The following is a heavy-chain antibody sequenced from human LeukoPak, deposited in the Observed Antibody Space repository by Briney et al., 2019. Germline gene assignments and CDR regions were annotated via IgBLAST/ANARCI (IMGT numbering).Heavy chain of an antibody. J-gene: IGHJ4*02. CDR1: GGSISGYY. Sequence: PSETLSLTCTVSGGSISGYYWSWSRQPPGKGVEWIGNLYYMRGAWYKSSLKSRVTTSVDTSRNEFSLKLSSVTAADTAVYYCARDAYYYGSGTSYKVRSFDFWGQGTLVTVSS. CDR3: ARDAYYYGSGTSYKVRSFDF. D-gene: IGHD3-10*01. V-gene: IGHV4-59*12. CDR2: LYYMRGA.